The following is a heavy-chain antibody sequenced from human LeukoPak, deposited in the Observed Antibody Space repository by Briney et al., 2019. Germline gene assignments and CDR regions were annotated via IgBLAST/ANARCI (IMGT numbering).Heavy chain of an antibody. CDR3: ARRPGYSSSWENWFDP. Sequence: SETLSLTCAVYGGSFSGYYWSWIRQPPGKGLEWIGEINHSGSTNYNPSLKSRATISVDTSKNQFSLKLSSVTAADTAVYYCARRPGYSSSWENWFDPWGQGTLVTVSS. J-gene: IGHJ5*02. CDR2: INHSGST. V-gene: IGHV4-34*01. CDR1: GGSFSGYY. D-gene: IGHD6-13*01.